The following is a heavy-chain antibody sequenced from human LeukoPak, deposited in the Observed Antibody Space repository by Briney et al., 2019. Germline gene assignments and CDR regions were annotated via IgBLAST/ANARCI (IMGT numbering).Heavy chain of an antibody. Sequence: GGSLRLSCAASGFTFYTYAMTWVRQAPGKGLEWVSTIIGSGGNTFYADSVKGRFTISRDNSKNTLYLQMNSLRAEDTAVYYCAKDWTHIVVVTAQDAFDIWGQGTMVTVSS. V-gene: IGHV3-23*01. D-gene: IGHD2-21*02. CDR3: AKDWTHIVVVTAQDAFDI. CDR2: IIGSGGNT. CDR1: GFTFYTYA. J-gene: IGHJ3*02.